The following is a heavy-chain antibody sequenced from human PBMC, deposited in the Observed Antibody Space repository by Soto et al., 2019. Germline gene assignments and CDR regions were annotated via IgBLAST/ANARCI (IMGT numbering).Heavy chain of an antibody. CDR3: ARDTVRGYSYGIEIDY. CDR2: ISSSSSYI. Sequence: GGSLRLSCAASGFTFSSYSMNWVRQAPGKGLEWVSSISSSSSYIYYADSVKGRFTISRDNAKYSLYLQMNSLRAEDTAVYYCARDTVRGYSYGIEIDYWGQGTLVTVSS. D-gene: IGHD5-18*01. V-gene: IGHV3-21*01. J-gene: IGHJ4*02. CDR1: GFTFSSYS.